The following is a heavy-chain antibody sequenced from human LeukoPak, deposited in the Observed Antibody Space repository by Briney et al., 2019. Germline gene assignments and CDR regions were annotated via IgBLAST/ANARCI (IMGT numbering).Heavy chain of an antibody. CDR2: INSDGTST. Sequence: PGGTLRLSCGASGFTFSRTWMHWVRQAPGKGLVCVSRINSDGTSTVYADSVKGRFTISRDNAKNTVYLQMSGLGVDDTAVYYCARDNYYSIDYWGQGTLVTVSS. J-gene: IGHJ4*02. D-gene: IGHD1-26*01. CDR3: ARDNYYSIDY. CDR1: GFTFSRTW. V-gene: IGHV3-74*01.